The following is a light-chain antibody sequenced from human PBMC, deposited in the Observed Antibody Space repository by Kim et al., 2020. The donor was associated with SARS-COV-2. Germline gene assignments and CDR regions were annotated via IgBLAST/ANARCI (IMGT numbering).Light chain of an antibody. V-gene: IGLV2-14*04. CDR2: DVN. CDR1: SSDGGRYNC. Sequence: GQSLTSSCPGTSSDGGRYNCVARYQQHPGKAHTLVISDVNKRPSGVSNRFSGSKSGNTASLTISGLQAEDEADYYCSSYTSSNTWVFGGGTQLTVL. CDR3: SSYTSSNTWV. J-gene: IGLJ3*02.